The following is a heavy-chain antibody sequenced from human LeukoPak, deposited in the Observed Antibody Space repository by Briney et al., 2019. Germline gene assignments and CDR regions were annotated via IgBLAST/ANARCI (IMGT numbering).Heavy chain of an antibody. CDR3: AGHVEMATWDY. J-gene: IGHJ4*02. Sequence: PSETLSLTCTVFYGSFSGYYWSWIRQPPGKGLEWIGEINHSGNTNYNPSLKSRVTISVDTSKNQFSLKLSSVTAADTAVYYCAGHVEMATWDYWGQGTLVTVSS. D-gene: IGHD5-24*01. CDR1: YGSFSGYY. CDR2: INHSGNT. V-gene: IGHV4-34*01.